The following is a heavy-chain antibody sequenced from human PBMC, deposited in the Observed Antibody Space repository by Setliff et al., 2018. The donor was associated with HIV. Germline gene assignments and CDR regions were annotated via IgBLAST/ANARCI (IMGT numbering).Heavy chain of an antibody. J-gene: IGHJ3*02. CDR3: ARRAYYDNSGPNAFDI. D-gene: IGHD3-22*01. V-gene: IGHV3-21*01. Sequence: LRLSCAASGFTFSFHSMNWVRQAPGKGLEWVSSIVSSSSYKYYADSVRGRFTISRDNAKNSLYLQMNSLRAEDTAVYYCARRAYYDNSGPNAFDIWGQGTMVTVSS. CDR2: IVSSSSYK. CDR1: GFTFSFHS.